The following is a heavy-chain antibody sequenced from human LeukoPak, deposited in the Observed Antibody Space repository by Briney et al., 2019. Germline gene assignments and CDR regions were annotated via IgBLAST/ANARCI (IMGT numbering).Heavy chain of an antibody. D-gene: IGHD2/OR15-2a*01. CDR2: IKSQTDGGTT. CDR1: GFTFSNVW. Sequence: GGSLRLSCAASGFTFSNVWMNWVRQAPGKGLEWVGRIKSQTDGGTTDYAAPVKGRFIISRDDSENTLYLQMNSLKTEDTAVYYCTTEIDWGQGTLVTVSS. CDR3: TTEID. V-gene: IGHV3-15*01. J-gene: IGHJ4*02.